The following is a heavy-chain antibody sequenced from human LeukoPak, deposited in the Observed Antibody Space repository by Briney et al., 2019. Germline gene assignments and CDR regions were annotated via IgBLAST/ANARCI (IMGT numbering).Heavy chain of an antibody. CDR3: ARDDRDILTGYEPNWFDP. D-gene: IGHD3-9*01. Sequence: ASVKVSCKASGYTFTSYAKNWVRQAPGQGLEWMGWINTNTGNPTYAQGFTGRFVFSLDTSVSTAYLQISSLKAEDTAVYYCARDDRDILTGYEPNWFDPWGQGTLVTVSS. V-gene: IGHV7-4-1*02. CDR1: GYTFTSYA. J-gene: IGHJ5*02. CDR2: INTNTGNP.